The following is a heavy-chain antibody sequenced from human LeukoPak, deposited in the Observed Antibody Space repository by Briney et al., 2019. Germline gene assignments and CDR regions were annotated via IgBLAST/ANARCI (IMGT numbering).Heavy chain of an antibody. Sequence: GGFLRLSCAASGFTFDDYAMHWVRQVPGKGLEWVAGISWNSGSIGYADSVKGRFTISRDNAKNSLYLQMNSLRAEGTALYYCAKDLSTGIAAAGTAIDHWGQGTLVTVSS. CDR1: GFTFDDYA. CDR3: AKDLSTGIAAAGTAIDH. V-gene: IGHV3-9*01. D-gene: IGHD6-13*01. CDR2: ISWNSGSI. J-gene: IGHJ4*02.